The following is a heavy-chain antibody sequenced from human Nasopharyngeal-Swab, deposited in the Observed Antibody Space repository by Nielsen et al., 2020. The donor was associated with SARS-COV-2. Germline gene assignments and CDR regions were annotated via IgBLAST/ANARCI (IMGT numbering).Heavy chain of an antibody. CDR3: ARGQKGSGSYWSRSYFYMDV. Sequence: GSLKISCAASGFTFTDYYMTWVRQAPGKGLEWVSYITNGGIMTYYADSVKGRFTMSRDNAKTSLYLQMNSLRAEDTAMYYCARGQKGSGSYWSRSYFYMDVWGKGTTVTVSS. D-gene: IGHD3-10*01. CDR2: ITNGGIMT. J-gene: IGHJ6*03. V-gene: IGHV3-11*04. CDR1: GFTFTDYY.